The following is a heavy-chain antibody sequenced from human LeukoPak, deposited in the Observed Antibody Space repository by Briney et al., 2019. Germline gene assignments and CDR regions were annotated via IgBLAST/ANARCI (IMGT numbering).Heavy chain of an antibody. CDR3: ARGTVGTTVAMDY. J-gene: IGHJ4*02. V-gene: IGHV1-2*02. CDR2: INPSSGDT. D-gene: IGHD1-26*01. Sequence: GASVKVSCKASGYTFTGYYMHWVRQAPGQGLDWMGWINPSSGDTNYAQKFQGRVTMTRDTSVSTAYMELSSLRSDDAAVYYCARGTVGTTVAMDYWGQGTLVTVSS. CDR1: GYTFTGYY.